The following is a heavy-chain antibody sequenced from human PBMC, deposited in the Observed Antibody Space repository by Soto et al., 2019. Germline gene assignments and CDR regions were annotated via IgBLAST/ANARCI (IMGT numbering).Heavy chain of an antibody. D-gene: IGHD3-22*01. J-gene: IGHJ4*02. V-gene: IGHV1-69*13. CDR2: IIPIFGTA. Sequence: SVKVSCTASGGTFSSYAISWVRQAPGQGLEWMGGIIPIFGTANYAQKFQGRVTITADESTGTAYMELSSLRSEDTAVYYCARDAPTYYYDSSGYYYSDYWGQGTLVTVSS. CDR3: ARDAPTYYYDSSGYYYSDY. CDR1: GGTFSSYA.